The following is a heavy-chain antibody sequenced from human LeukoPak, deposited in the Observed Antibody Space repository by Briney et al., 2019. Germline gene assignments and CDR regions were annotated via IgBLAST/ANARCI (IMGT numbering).Heavy chain of an antibody. J-gene: IGHJ4*02. CDR3: ARERGVGARGFDY. Sequence: GGSLRLSCAGSGFAFSSYAMSWVRQAPGKGLEWVSSISSSSSYIYYADSVKGRFTISRDNAKNSLYLQMNSLRAEDTAVYYCARERGVGARGFDYWGQGTLVTVSS. V-gene: IGHV3-21*01. CDR1: GFAFSSYA. CDR2: ISSSSSYI. D-gene: IGHD1-26*01.